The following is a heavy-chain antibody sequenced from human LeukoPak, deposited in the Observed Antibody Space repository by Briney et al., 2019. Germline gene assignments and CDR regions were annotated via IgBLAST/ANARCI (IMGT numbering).Heavy chain of an antibody. CDR3: AKTFEYRRSGSSSSWYGKLGAFDI. D-gene: IGHD6-13*01. Sequence: GGSLRLSCAASGFTFSSYAMSWVRQAPGKGLEWVSAISGSGGSTYYADSVKGRFTISRDNSKNTLYLQMNSLRAEDTAVYYCAKTFEYRRSGSSSSWYGKLGAFDIWGQGTMVTVSS. V-gene: IGHV3-23*01. CDR1: GFTFSSYA. J-gene: IGHJ3*02. CDR2: ISGSGGST.